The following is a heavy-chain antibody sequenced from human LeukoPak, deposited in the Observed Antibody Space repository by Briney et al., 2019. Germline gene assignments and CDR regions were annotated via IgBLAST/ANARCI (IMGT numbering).Heavy chain of an antibody. D-gene: IGHD2-2*02. J-gene: IGHJ4*02. CDR2: ISGSGGST. CDR3: AVTALIYTGFDY. V-gene: IGHV3-23*01. Sequence: PGGSLRLSCAASGFTFSSHWMHWVRQAPGKGLEWVSAISGSGGSTYYADSVKGRFTISRDNSKNTLYLQMNSLRAEDTAVYYCAVTALIYTGFDYWGQGTLVTVSS. CDR1: GFTFSSHW.